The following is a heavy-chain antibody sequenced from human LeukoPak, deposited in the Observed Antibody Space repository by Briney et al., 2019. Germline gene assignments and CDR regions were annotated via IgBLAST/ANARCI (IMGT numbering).Heavy chain of an antibody. CDR1: GGSISSSSYY. D-gene: IGHD3-3*01. Sequence: SETLSLTCTVAGGSISSSSYYWGWIRQPPGKGLEWIGSIYYSGSTYYNPSLKSRVTISVDTSKNQFSLKLSSVTAADTAVYYCARRVYYDFWSGRNHNWFDPWGQGTLVTVSS. J-gene: IGHJ5*02. CDR2: IYYSGST. CDR3: ARRVYYDFWSGRNHNWFDP. V-gene: IGHV4-39*01.